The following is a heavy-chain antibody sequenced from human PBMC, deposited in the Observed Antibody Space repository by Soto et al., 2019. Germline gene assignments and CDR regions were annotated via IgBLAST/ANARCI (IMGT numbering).Heavy chain of an antibody. V-gene: IGHV4-59*12. D-gene: IGHD2-2*01. J-gene: IGHJ4*02. CDR2: MYHSGST. CDR3: ARVPDY. CDR1: GGSINSFY. Sequence: SETLSLTCTVSGGSINSFYWSWLRQPPGKGLEWIGYMYHSGSTYYNPSLKSRVTISIDRSKNQFSLKLSSVTAADTAVYYCARVPDYWGQGILVTVSS.